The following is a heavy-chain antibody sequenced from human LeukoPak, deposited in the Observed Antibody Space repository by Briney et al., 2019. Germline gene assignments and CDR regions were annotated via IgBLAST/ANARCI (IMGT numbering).Heavy chain of an antibody. D-gene: IGHD3-22*01. J-gene: IGHJ6*03. CDR1: GGSFSGYY. Sequence: SETLSLTCAVHGGSFSGYYWTWIRQAPGKGLEWIGEINPSGRISYNPSLKSRLTISVDAPKNQFSLNLRSLTAADTAVYYCARGRQEVSMIVVVMTAVSYYLDVWGKGTTVTVS. CDR2: INPSGRI. CDR3: ARGRQEVSMIVVVMTAVSYYLDV. V-gene: IGHV4-34*01.